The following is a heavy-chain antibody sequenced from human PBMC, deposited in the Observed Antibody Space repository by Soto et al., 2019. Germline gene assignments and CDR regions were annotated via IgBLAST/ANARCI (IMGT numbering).Heavy chain of an antibody. CDR2: IYWDDDK. V-gene: IGHV2-5*02. CDR3: EDSRCGGACLQACSSDYYYGMDV. CDR1: GFSLSTSGVG. J-gene: IGHJ6*02. D-gene: IGHD2-21*02. Sequence: QITLKESGPTLVRPTQTLTLTCTFSGFSLSTSGVGVGWIRQPPGKALEWLALIYWDDDKRYSPSLKSRLTIAKDTSKNPVSHTMTNMDPLETATYYCEDSRCGGACLQACSSDYYYGMDVWGQGTTVTVSS.